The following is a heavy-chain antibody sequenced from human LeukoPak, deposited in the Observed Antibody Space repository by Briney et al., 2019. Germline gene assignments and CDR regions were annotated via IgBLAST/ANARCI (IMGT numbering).Heavy chain of an antibody. CDR3: ARDRMDFWSGGLIDY. CDR2: ISSSSSYI. CDR1: GFTFSSYA. J-gene: IGHJ4*02. V-gene: IGHV3-21*04. Sequence: PGGSLRLSCAASGFTFSSYAMSWVRQAPGKGLEWVSSISSSSSYIYYADSVKGRFTISRDNAKNSLYLQMNSLRAEDTAVYYCARDRMDFWSGGLIDYWGQGTLVTVSS. D-gene: IGHD3-3*01.